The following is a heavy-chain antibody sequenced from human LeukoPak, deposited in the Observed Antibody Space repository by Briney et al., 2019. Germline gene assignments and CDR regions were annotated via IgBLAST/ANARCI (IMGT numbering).Heavy chain of an antibody. CDR3: ARFYDSSAWFDP. D-gene: IGHD3-22*01. J-gene: IGHJ5*02. V-gene: IGHV4-59*01. Sequence: SETLSLTCTVSGGSISSYYWSWIWQPPGKGLEWIGYIYYSGSTNYNPSLKSRVTISVDTSKNQFSLKLSSVTAADTAVYYCARFYDSSAWFDPWGQGTLVTVSS. CDR1: GGSISSYY. CDR2: IYYSGST.